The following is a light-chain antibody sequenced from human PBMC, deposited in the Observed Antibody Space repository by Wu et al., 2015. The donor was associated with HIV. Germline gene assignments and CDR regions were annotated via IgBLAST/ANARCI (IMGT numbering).Light chain of an antibody. J-gene: IGKJ5*01. CDR3: QQLNSFPLT. CDR2: DAS. CDR1: QDIATY. Sequence: IQLTQSPSSLSASIGDRVTITCRASQDIATYLAWYQQIPGKAPRVLIYDASTLQTGVSSRFSGSGSGAEFTLSISGLQREDFAIYYCQQLNSFPLTFSHGTRLEIK. V-gene: IGKV1-9*01.